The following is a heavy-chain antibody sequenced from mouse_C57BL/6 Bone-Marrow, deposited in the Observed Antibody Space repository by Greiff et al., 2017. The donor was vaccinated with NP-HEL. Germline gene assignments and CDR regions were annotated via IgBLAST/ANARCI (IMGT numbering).Heavy chain of an antibody. J-gene: IGHJ1*03. Sequence: QVQLQQPRAELVKPGASVKLSCKASGYTFTSYWMQWVKQRPGQGLEWIGEIDPSDSYTNYNQKFKGKATLTVDTSSSTAYMQLSSLTSEDSAVYYCARDDYGTKSYWYFDVWGTGTTVTVSS. CDR2: IDPSDSYT. CDR1: GYTFTSYW. V-gene: IGHV1-50*01. D-gene: IGHD1-1*01. CDR3: ARDDYGTKSYWYFDV.